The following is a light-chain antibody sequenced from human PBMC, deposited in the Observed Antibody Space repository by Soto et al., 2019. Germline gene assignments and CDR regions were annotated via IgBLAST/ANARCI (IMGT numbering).Light chain of an antibody. CDR1: SSNIGAGYD. CDR2: GNS. V-gene: IGLV1-40*01. Sequence: QSVLTQPPSASGTPGQRVTISCTGSSSNIGAGYDVHWYQQLPGTAPKLLIYGNSNRPSGVPDRFSGSKSGTSASLAITGLQAEDEADYYCQSYDSSLSGCVVFGGGTKVTVL. CDR3: QSYDSSLSGCVV. J-gene: IGLJ2*01.